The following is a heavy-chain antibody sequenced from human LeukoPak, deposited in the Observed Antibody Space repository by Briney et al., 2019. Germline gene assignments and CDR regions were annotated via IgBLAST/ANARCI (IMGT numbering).Heavy chain of an antibody. CDR3: ARDRGPYQLPTTYFDY. Sequence: RVLLLSCAASGFTFSSYEMNWVRRAPGKGLEWVSYISSSGSTIYYADSVKGRFTISRDNAKNSLYLQMNSLRAEDTAVYYCARDRGPYQLPTTYFDYWGQGTLVTVSS. CDR1: GFTFSSYE. V-gene: IGHV3-48*03. J-gene: IGHJ4*02. CDR2: ISSSGSTI. D-gene: IGHD2-2*01.